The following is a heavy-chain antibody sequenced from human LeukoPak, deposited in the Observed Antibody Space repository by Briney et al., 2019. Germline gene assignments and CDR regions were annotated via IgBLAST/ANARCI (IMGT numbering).Heavy chain of an antibody. CDR2: IYYSGST. D-gene: IGHD4-17*01. Sequence: PSETLSLTCTVSGGSISSSSYYWGWIRQPPGKGLEWIGSIYYSGSTYYNPSLKSRVTISVDTSKNQFSLKLSSVTAADTAVYCCARGTTVTPYYYYYMDVWGKGTTVTVSS. CDR3: ARGTTVTPYYYYYMDV. V-gene: IGHV4-39*07. J-gene: IGHJ6*03. CDR1: GGSISSSSYY.